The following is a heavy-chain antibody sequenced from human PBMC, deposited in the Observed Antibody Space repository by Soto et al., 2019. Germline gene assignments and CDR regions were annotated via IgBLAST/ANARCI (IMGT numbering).Heavy chain of an antibody. CDR3: ARDRNYDFWGDFDY. CDR1: GFTFSSYW. J-gene: IGHJ4*02. V-gene: IGHV3-7*01. D-gene: IGHD3-3*01. Sequence: EVQLVESGGGLVQPGGSLRLSCAASGFTFSSYWMSWVRQAPGKGLEWVANIKQDGSEKYYVDSVKGRFTISRDNAKNSLYLQMNSLRAEDTAVYYCARDRNYDFWGDFDYWGQGTLVTVSS. CDR2: IKQDGSEK.